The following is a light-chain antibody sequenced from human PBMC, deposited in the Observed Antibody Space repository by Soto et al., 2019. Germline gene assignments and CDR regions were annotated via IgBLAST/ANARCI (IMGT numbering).Light chain of an antibody. J-gene: IGKJ5*01. Sequence: EIIWTQSPDTLSLSPGERATLSCRASQTVSSNYLAWCQQRPGQAPRLLIYGASTRAAGIPDTFSGCGSGTDFTLTITRLEPEDSAVYFCQQYTGPPTTVGQGTRLEIK. V-gene: IGKV3-20*01. CDR3: QQYTGPPTT. CDR2: GAS. CDR1: QTVSSNY.